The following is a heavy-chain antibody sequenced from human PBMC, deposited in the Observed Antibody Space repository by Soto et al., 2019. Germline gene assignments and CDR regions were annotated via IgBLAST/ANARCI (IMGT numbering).Heavy chain of an antibody. Sequence: QVQLEESGPGLVKPSQTLSLTCTVSGGSIIDGQTYLDWVRQHPERGLEWMGYINYRGTTNYSPAVKSRIIISRDTSKNQFSLRLTSVTAADTAVYYCARDAPGVAPYWGQGTLVTVSS. V-gene: IGHV4-31*03. CDR2: INYRGTT. D-gene: IGHD2-15*01. CDR3: ARDAPGVAPY. J-gene: IGHJ4*02. CDR1: GGSIIDGQTY.